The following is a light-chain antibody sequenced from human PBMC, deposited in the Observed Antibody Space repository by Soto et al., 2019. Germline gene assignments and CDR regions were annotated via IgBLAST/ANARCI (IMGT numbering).Light chain of an antibody. CDR3: SSYAGSDTMI. CDR1: SNDVGAFDY. V-gene: IGLV2-14*01. Sequence: QSALTQPASVSASPGQSISISCTGTSNDVGAFDYVSWYQQHPGKAPKLIIFEVFNRPSGVSTRFSGSKSGSTASLTISGLQAEDEADYFCSSYAGSDTMIFGGGTKVTVL. CDR2: EVF. J-gene: IGLJ2*01.